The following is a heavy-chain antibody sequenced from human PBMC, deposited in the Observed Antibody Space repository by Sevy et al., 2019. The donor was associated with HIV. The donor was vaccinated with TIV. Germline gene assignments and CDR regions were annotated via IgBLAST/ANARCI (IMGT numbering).Heavy chain of an antibody. D-gene: IGHD3-22*01. J-gene: IGHJ5*02. CDR3: AREAYYYDSSGYYVHWFDP. V-gene: IGHV1-2*02. CDR2: INPNSGGT. CDR1: GYTFTGYY. Sequence: ASVNVSCKASGYTFTGYYMHWVRQAPGQGLEWMGWINPNSGGTNYAQKFQGRVTMTRDTSISTAYMELSRLRSDDTAVYYCAREAYYYDSSGYYVHWFDPWGQGTLVTVSS.